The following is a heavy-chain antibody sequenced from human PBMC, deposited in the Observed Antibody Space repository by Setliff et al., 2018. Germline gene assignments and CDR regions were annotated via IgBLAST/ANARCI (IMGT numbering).Heavy chain of an antibody. D-gene: IGHD3-16*02. V-gene: IGHV4-4*02. J-gene: IGHJ6*02. Sequence: PSETLSLTCALSGGSITDRNWWNWVRQPPGKGLEWIGEMYHSGNTYYNPSLKSRVTISVDTSKNQFSLKLSSVTAADTAVYYCARGKVLYDYVWGSYRYEDYYYGMDVWGQGTTVTVSS. CDR2: MYHSGNT. CDR1: GGSITDRNW. CDR3: ARGKVLYDYVWGSYRYEDYYYGMDV.